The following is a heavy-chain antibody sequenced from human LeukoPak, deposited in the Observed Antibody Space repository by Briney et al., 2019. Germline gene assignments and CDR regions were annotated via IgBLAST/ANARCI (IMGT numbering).Heavy chain of an antibody. D-gene: IGHD6-13*01. CDR2: INHNGNVN. V-gene: IGHV3-7*04. Sequence: GGSLRLSCAASGFTFSNAYMNWVRQAPGKGLEWVASINHNGNVNYYVDSVKGRFTISRDNAKNSLYLQMNSLRAEDTAVYYCARALGIAGHWGQGTLVTVSS. CDR3: ARALGIAGH. J-gene: IGHJ4*02. CDR1: GFTFSNAY.